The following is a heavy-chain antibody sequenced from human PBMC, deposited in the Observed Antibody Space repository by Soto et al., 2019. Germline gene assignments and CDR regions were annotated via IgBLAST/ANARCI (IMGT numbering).Heavy chain of an antibody. V-gene: IGHV3-15*01. CDR2: IKSKTDGGTT. Sequence: EVQLVESGGGLVKPGGSLRLSCAASGFTFSNAWMRWVRQAPGKGLEWVGRIKSKTDGGTTDYAAPVKGRFTISRDDSKNTLYLQMNSLKTEDTAVYYCTTEVDYYDSSGYYRYYFDYWGQGTLVPVSS. D-gene: IGHD3-22*01. CDR3: TTEVDYYDSSGYYRYYFDY. J-gene: IGHJ4*02. CDR1: GFTFSNAW.